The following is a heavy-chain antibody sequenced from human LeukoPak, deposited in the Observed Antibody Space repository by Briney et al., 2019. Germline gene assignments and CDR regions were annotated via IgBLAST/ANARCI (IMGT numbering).Heavy chain of an antibody. V-gene: IGHV1-18*01. CDR1: GYTFTSYG. CDR2: ISSYNGNT. CDR3: ARNYDSSKDGNDY. D-gene: IGHD3-22*01. Sequence: GASVKVSCKASGYTFTSYGISWVRQAPGQGLEWMGWISSYNGNTNYAQKLQGRVTMSTDTSTGTAYMELRSLRSDDTAIYYCARNYDSSKDGNDYWGQGTLVTVSS. J-gene: IGHJ4*02.